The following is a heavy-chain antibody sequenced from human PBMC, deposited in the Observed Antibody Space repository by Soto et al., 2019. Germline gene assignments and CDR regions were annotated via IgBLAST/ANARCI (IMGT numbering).Heavy chain of an antibody. V-gene: IGHV5-10-1*01. Sequence: LKISCKGSGYSFTSYWISWVRQMPGKGLEWMGGIDPSDSCTNYSPSFQGHVTISADKSISTAYLQWSSLKASGTAMYYCARPTSSDYYYYGMDVWGQGTTVTVSS. D-gene: IGHD1-26*01. CDR1: GYSFTSYW. CDR2: IDPSDSCT. J-gene: IGHJ6*02. CDR3: ARPTSSDYYYYGMDV.